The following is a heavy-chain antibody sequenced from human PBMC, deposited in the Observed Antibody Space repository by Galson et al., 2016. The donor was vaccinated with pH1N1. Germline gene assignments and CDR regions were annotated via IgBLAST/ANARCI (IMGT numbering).Heavy chain of an antibody. J-gene: IGHJ5*02. CDR2: IYSGGDT. CDR1: GVTVSNNY. D-gene: IGHD7-27*01. CDR3: ARDTGA. Sequence: SLRLSCAASGVTVSNNYMSWVRLAPGKGLEWVSCIYSGGDTYYADSVKGRFTVSRDSSKNTVYLQMNSLRAEDTAVYYCARDTGAWGQGTLVTVSS. V-gene: IGHV3-53*01.